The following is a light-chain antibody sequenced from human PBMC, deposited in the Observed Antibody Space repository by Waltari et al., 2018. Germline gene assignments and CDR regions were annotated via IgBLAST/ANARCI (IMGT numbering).Light chain of an antibody. CDR1: QSVGRY. J-gene: IGKJ1*01. CDR2: GAS. V-gene: IGKV3-15*01. CDR3: QQYKDWLGT. Sequence: EISMTQSPVTLSVPPGERVTLSGRASQSVGRYLAWYQQKPGQPPRLLIYGASTRATGVPGRFRGSGSGTEFTLTISSLQSEDFALYYCQQYKDWLGTFGQGTKVEIK.